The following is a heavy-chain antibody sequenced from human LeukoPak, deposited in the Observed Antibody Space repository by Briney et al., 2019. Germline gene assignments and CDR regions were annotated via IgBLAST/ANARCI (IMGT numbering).Heavy chain of an antibody. CDR3: ARQGQDYYDSSGYYPWFDP. V-gene: IGHV5-51*01. CDR2: IYPGDSDT. CDR1: GYSFTSYW. D-gene: IGHD3-22*01. J-gene: IGHJ5*02. Sequence: GESLKISCKGSGYSFTSYWIGWVRQMPGKGLEWMGIIYPGDSDTRYSPSFQGQVTISADKSISTAYLHWSSLKASDTAMYYCARQGQDYYDSSGYYPWFDPWGQGTLVTVSS.